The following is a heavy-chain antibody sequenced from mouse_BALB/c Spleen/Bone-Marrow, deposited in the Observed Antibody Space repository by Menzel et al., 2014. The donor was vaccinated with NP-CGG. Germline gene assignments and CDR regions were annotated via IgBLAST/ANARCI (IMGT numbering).Heavy chain of an antibody. CDR1: GYTFXDYA. CDR2: ISTYSGNT. D-gene: IGHD2-1*01. CDR3: ASPIYYGNYEGFAY. Sequence: QVHVKQSGPELVRPGVSVKISCKGSGYTFXDYAMHWVKQSHAKSLEWIGVISTYSGNTNYNQKFKGKATMTVDKSSSTAYMELARLTSEDSAIYYCASPIYYGNYEGFAYWGQGTLVTVSA. V-gene: IGHV1-67*01. J-gene: IGHJ3*01.